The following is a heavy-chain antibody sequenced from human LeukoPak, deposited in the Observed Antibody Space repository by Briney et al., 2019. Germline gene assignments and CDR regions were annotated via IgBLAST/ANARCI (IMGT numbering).Heavy chain of an antibody. CDR2: ISYDGSNK. V-gene: IGHV3-30*09. CDR3: AKGSSDSRPYYFDY. D-gene: IGHD3-22*01. Sequence: PGGSLRLSCAASGFTFSSYAMHWVRQAPGKGLEWVAVISYDGSNKYYADSVKGRFAISRDNSKNTLYLQMNSLRVEDTAVYYCAKGSSDSRPYYFDYWGQGTLVTVSS. J-gene: IGHJ4*02. CDR1: GFTFSSYA.